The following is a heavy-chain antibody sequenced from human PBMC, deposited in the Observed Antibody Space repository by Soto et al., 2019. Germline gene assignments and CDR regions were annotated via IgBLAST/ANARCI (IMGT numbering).Heavy chain of an antibody. J-gene: IGHJ4*02. CDR1: GFTFSSYG. Sequence: QVQLVESGGGVVQPGRSLRLSCAASGFTFSSYGMQWVRQAPGKGLEWVGVISYDGSNKYYADSVKGRFTISSDNSKNTLYLQMNSLRAEDTAVYYCAKTFEAFVGVEMTYYFDYWGQGTLVTVSS. V-gene: IGHV3-30*18. CDR2: ISYDGSNK. D-gene: IGHD2-15*01. CDR3: AKTFEAFVGVEMTYYFDY.